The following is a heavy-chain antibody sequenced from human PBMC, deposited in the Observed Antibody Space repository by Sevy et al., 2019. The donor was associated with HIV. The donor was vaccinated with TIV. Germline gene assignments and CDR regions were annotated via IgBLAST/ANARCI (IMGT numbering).Heavy chain of an antibody. V-gene: IGHV4-4*07. J-gene: IGHJ3*02. CDR1: GGSISSYY. CDR2: IYTSGST. CDR3: AREMKGNLGLDAFDI. D-gene: IGHD7-27*01. Sequence: SETLSLTCTVSGGSISSYYWSWIRQPAGKGLEWIGRIYTSGSTNYNTSLKSRVTISVDTSKNQLSLRLSSVTAADTAGYYGAREMKGNLGLDAFDIWGQGTMVTVSS.